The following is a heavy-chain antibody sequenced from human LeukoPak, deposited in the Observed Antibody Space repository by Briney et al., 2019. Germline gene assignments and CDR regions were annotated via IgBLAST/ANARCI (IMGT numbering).Heavy chain of an antibody. J-gene: IGHJ4*02. CDR1: GFTFDDYG. CDR3: ARIPTYCSSTSCNPGGY. CDR2: INWNGGST. Sequence: GGSLRLSCAASGFTFDDYGMSWVRQAPGKGLEWVSGINWNGGSTGYADSVKGRFTISRDNAKNSLYLQMNSLRAEDTAVYYCARIPTYCSSTSCNPGGYWGQGTLVTVSS. D-gene: IGHD2-2*01. V-gene: IGHV3-20*04.